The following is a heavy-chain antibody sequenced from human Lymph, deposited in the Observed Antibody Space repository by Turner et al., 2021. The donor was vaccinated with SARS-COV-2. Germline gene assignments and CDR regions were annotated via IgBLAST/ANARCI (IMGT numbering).Heavy chain of an antibody. CDR2: VNPSGSST. CDR3: ARDPPIRKCVDNFYYGMDV. J-gene: IGHJ6*02. CDR1: GCTFTSYY. D-gene: IGHD2-2*02. V-gene: IGHV1-46*01. Sequence: QVQLVTSGAAVKMPGASVKGCCYDSGCTFTSYYMHWVRQAPGQGLEWMGSVNPSGSSTTYAQKFQGRVTMTRDTSTSTVYMDLSSLRSEDTAVYYCARDPPIRKCVDNFYYGMDVWGQGTTVTVSS.